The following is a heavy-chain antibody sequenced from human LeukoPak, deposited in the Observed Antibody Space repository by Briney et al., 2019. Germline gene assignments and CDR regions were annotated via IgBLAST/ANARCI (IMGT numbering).Heavy chain of an antibody. Sequence: GASVKVSCKASGGTFSSYAISWVRQAPGQGLEWMGGIIPIFGTANYAQKFQGRVTITADESTSTAYMELSSLRSEDTAVYYCARVGIERGPYSSGWFDHRGQGTLVTVSS. CDR3: ARVGIERGPYSSGWFDH. J-gene: IGHJ5*02. CDR1: GGTFSSYA. CDR2: IIPIFGTA. D-gene: IGHD6-19*01. V-gene: IGHV1-69*13.